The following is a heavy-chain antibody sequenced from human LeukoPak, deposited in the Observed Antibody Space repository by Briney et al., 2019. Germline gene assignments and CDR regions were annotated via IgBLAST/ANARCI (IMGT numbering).Heavy chain of an antibody. Sequence: SSETLSLTCAVSGYSISSGYYWGWIRQPPGKGLEWIGSIYHSGSTYYNPSLKSRVTISVDTSKNQFSLKLSSVTAADTAVYYCARLDYGGNGYDYRGQGILVTVSS. CDR2: IYHSGST. V-gene: IGHV4-38-2*01. D-gene: IGHD4-23*01. CDR1: GYSISSGYY. CDR3: ARLDYGGNGYDY. J-gene: IGHJ4*02.